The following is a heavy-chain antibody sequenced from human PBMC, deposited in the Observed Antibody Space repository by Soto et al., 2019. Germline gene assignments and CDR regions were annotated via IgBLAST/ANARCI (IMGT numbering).Heavy chain of an antibody. CDR2: MNPNSGNT. CDR1: GYTFTSYD. J-gene: IGHJ5*02. D-gene: IGHD3-3*01. V-gene: IGHV1-8*01. Sequence: QVQLVQSGAEVKKPGASVKVSCKASGYTFTSYDINWVRQATGQGLEWMGWMNPNSGNTGYAQKFQGRVTMTRNTSXSXXYMELSSLRSEDTAAYYCARWTTYDFWSGRAPFDPWGQGTLVTVSS. CDR3: ARWTTYDFWSGRAPFDP.